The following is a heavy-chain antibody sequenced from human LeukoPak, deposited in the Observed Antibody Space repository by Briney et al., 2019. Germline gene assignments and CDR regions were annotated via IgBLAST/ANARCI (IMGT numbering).Heavy chain of an antibody. J-gene: IGHJ6*02. V-gene: IGHV1-69*04. Sequence: GASVKVSCKASGGTFSSYAISWVRQAPGQGLEWMGRIIPILGIANYAQKFQGRVTITADKSTSTAYMELSSLRSEDTAVYYCARGPLNWNYVRGPAGMDVWGQGTTATVSS. D-gene: IGHD1-7*01. CDR2: IIPILGIA. CDR1: GGTFSSYA. CDR3: ARGPLNWNYVRGPAGMDV.